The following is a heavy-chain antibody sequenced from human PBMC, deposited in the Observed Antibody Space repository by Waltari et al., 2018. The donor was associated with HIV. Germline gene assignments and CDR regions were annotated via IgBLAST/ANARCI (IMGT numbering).Heavy chain of an antibody. V-gene: IGHV4-30-4*01. J-gene: IGHJ4*01. CDR1: GASMSTGDFY. D-gene: IGHD4-17*01. Sequence: QVQLAESGPGLVGPSQTLSLSCSVSGASMSTGDFYWSWIRLAPGNGLEWIGHIFYSGTTYVSPSLKNRLSMTVDTSKGLFHVNLRSVSVTDSATYFCARGLLLDDGDVGAFDSWGRGTPVTVSS. CDR3: ARGLLLDDGDVGAFDS. CDR2: IFYSGTT.